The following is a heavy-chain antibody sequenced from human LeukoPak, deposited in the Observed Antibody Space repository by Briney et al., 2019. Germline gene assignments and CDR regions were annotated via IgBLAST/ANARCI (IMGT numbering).Heavy chain of an antibody. J-gene: IGHJ4*02. CDR3: ARHLWSADQKFDY. Sequence: SETLSLTCTVSGGSIDNYYWSWIRQPPGKGLEWIGYIYYSGNTYYIPSLESRVTISVDRSKNQFSLKLSSVTAADTAVYYCARHLWSADQKFDYWGQGTLVTVSS. V-gene: IGHV4-59*01. D-gene: IGHD3-3*01. CDR2: IYYSGNT. CDR1: GGSIDNYY.